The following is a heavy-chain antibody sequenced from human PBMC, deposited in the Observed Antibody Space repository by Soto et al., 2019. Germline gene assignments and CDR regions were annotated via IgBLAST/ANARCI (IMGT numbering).Heavy chain of an antibody. Sequence: SETLSLTCTVSGGSISSYYWSWIRQPPGKGLEWIGYIYYSGSTNYNPSLKSRVTISVDTSKNQFSLKLSSVTAADTAVYYCARTRSTNAKYHDYWGQGTLVTVSS. CDR1: GGSISSYY. D-gene: IGHD1-1*01. J-gene: IGHJ4*02. CDR2: IYYSGST. V-gene: IGHV4-59*01. CDR3: ARTRSTNAKYHDY.